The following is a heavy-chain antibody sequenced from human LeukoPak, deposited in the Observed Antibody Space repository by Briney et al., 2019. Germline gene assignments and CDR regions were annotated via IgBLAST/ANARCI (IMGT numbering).Heavy chain of an antibody. CDR1: GFTFSSYA. CDR2: ISGSGGST. D-gene: IGHD3-22*01. CDR3: AKSDYYDSSGHPSSFEH. V-gene: IGHV3-23*01. Sequence: SGGSLRLSCAASGFTFSSYAMSWVRQAPGKGLEWVSAISGSGGSTYYADSVKGRFTISRDNSKNTLYLQMNSLRAEDTAVYYCAKSDYYDSSGHPSSFEHWGQGTLVTVSS. J-gene: IGHJ4*02.